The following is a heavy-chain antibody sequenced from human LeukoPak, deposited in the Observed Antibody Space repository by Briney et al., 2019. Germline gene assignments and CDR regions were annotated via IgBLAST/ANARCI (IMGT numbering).Heavy chain of an antibody. Sequence: AGGSLRLSCAASGFTFSSYAMRWVRQAPGKGLEWVSAISGSGGSTYYAGSVKGRFTISRDNSKNTLYLQMNSLRAEDTAVSYCSNAVVAATWDYWGQGTLVTVSS. J-gene: IGHJ4*02. CDR2: ISGSGGST. CDR3: SNAVVAATWDY. CDR1: GFTFSSYA. D-gene: IGHD2-15*01. V-gene: IGHV3-23*01.